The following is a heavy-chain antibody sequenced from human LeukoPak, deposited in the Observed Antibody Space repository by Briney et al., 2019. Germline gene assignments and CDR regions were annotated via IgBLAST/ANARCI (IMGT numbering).Heavy chain of an antibody. V-gene: IGHV4-34*01. J-gene: IGHJ4*02. D-gene: IGHD5-12*01. CDR2: INHSGAT. CDR1: GGSFSDYN. Sequence: PSETLSLTCAVYGGSFSDYNWNWVRQPPGKGLEWIGEINHSGATNYNPSLKSRVTMSVDTSKNQFSLKLSSVTAADTAVYYCGRNGPRSGYDLGHFDYLGQGTLVTASS. CDR3: GRNGPRSGYDLGHFDY.